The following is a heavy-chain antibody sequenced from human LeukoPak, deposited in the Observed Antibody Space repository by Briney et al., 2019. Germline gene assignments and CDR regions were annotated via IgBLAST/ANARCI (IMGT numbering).Heavy chain of an antibody. CDR1: GYTFTGYY. CDR3: ARGDTVTTGPFDY. Sequence: ASVKVSCKASGYTFTGYYMHWVRQAPGQGLEWMGRINPNSGGTNSAQKFQGRVTMTRGTSISTAYMELTRLRPDDTAVYYCARGDTVTTGPFDYWGQGTLVTVSS. D-gene: IGHD4-17*01. V-gene: IGHV1-2*06. J-gene: IGHJ4*02. CDR2: INPNSGGT.